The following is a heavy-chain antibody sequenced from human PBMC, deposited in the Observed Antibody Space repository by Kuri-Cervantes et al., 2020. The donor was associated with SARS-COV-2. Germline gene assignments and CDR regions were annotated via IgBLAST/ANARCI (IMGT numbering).Heavy chain of an antibody. J-gene: IGHJ2*01. CDR2: ISSSGSTI. Sequence: GESLKISCAASGFTFSDYYMSWIRQAPGKGLEWVSYISSSGSTIYYADSVKGRFTISRDSAKTSLYLQMNSLRAEDTAVYYCARGDGYNPLRYFDLWGRGTLVTVSS. D-gene: IGHD5-24*01. CDR3: ARGDGYNPLRYFDL. CDR1: GFTFSDYY. V-gene: IGHV3-11*01.